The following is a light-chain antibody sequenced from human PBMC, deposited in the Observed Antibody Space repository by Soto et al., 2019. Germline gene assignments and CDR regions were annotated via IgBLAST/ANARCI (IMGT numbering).Light chain of an antibody. CDR1: ERVSPW. CDR3: QQYNGYSRT. J-gene: IGKJ1*01. V-gene: IGKV1-5*01. CDR2: DAS. Sequence: DIQMTQSPSTLSASVGDRVTIACRASERVSPWLAWFQQKPGKAPKLLIYDASTLESGVPSRFNGSGSGSEFTLTISSLHPDDFATYYCQQYNGYSRTFGQGTKVEIK.